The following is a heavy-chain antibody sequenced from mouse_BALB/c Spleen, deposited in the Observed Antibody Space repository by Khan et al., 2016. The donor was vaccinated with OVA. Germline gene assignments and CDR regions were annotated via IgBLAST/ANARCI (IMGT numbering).Heavy chain of an antibody. CDR2: ISYSGIT. V-gene: IGHV3-2*02. CDR3: ARRIGYAPLDY. CDR1: GYSITSDYA. Sequence: EVQLVESGPGLVKPSQSLSLTCTVTGYSITSDYAWNWIRQFPGNKLEWMGYISYSGITSYNPSLKSRISITRDTSKNQFFLQLNSVTTEDTATYYCARRIGYAPLDYWGQGTTLTVSS. D-gene: IGHD2-14*01. J-gene: IGHJ2*01.